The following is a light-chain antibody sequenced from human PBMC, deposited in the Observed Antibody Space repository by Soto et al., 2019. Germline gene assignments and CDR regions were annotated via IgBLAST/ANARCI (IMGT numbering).Light chain of an antibody. Sequence: EIVMTQSPATLSVSPGERATLSCRASQSVGSNLAWYQQKPGQAPRLLIYGASTRATGVPARFSGSGSGTEFTLTISSLQSEDFAVYYCQQYNTWPTFGHGTKVEIK. CDR1: QSVGSN. J-gene: IGKJ1*01. CDR2: GAS. CDR3: QQYNTWPT. V-gene: IGKV3-15*01.